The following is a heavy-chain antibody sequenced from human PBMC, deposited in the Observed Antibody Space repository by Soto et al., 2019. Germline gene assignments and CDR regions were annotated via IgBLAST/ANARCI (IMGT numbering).Heavy chain of an antibody. CDR2: IVAGSGNA. V-gene: IGHV1-58*01. J-gene: IGHJ4*02. D-gene: IGHD3-22*01. Sequence: ASVKVSCKASGFTLKSSAVQWVRQARGQRLEWIGWIVAGSGNAHFAQRFQERVTITRDMSTSTAYLELSSLRSEDTAVYYCAADPYYYDSSNYYSFDHWGQGTQVTVSS. CDR1: GFTLKSSA. CDR3: AADPYYYDSSNYYSFDH.